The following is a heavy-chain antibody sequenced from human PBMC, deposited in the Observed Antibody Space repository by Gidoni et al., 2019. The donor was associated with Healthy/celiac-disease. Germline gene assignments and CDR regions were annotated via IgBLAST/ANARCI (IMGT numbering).Heavy chain of an antibody. CDR1: GFTFSSYA. Sequence: EVQLLESGGGLVQPGGSLRLSGAASGFTFSSYAMSWVRQAPGKGLEWVSAISGSGGSTYYADSVKGRFTISRDNSKNTLYLQMNTLRAEDTAVYYCAKVDIVGATLWLDPWGQGTLVTVSS. D-gene: IGHD1-26*01. CDR3: AKVDIVGATLWLDP. CDR2: ISGSGGST. V-gene: IGHV3-23*01. J-gene: IGHJ5*02.